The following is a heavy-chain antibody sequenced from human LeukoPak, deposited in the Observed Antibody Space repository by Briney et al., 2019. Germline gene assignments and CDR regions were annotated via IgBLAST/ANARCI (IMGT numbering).Heavy chain of an antibody. CDR1: GFTFSSYG. D-gene: IGHD6-19*01. CDR3: ARGAVAGHDAFDI. J-gene: IGHJ3*02. V-gene: IGHV3-33*01. CDR2: IWYDGSNK. Sequence: GGSLRLSCAASGFTFSSYGMHWVRQAPGKGLEWVAVIWYDGSNKYYADSVKGRFTISRDNSKNTLYLQMNSLRAEDTAVYYCARGAVAGHDAFDIWGQGTMVTVSS.